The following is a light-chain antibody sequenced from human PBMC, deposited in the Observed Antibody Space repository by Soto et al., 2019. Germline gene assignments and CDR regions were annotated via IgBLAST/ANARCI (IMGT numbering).Light chain of an antibody. V-gene: IGKV3-15*01. CDR2: GAS. CDR1: QSVSNY. CDR3: HQYNNWPLL. Sequence: EIVMTQSPATLSVSPGERATLSCRASQSVSNYLAWYQQKPGQAPRLLIYGASTRATGIPARFSGSGSGTEFTLTISSLQSEDFAVYYCHQYNNWPLLFGQGTKVEIK. J-gene: IGKJ1*01.